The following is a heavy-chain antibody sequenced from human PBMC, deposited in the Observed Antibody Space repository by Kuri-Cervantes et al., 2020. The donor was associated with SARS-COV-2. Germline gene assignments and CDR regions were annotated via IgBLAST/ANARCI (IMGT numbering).Heavy chain of an antibody. J-gene: IGHJ5*02. Sequence: ASVKVSCKASGYTFTGYYMHWVRQAPGQGLEWMGRINPTSGGTNYAQKFQGRVTMTRDTSISTAYMELRSLRSDDTAVYYCARERSVQQLVQPTFDPWGQGTLVTVSS. CDR1: GYTFTGYY. V-gene: IGHV1-2*06. D-gene: IGHD6-6*01. CDR3: ARERSVQQLVQPTFDP. CDR2: INPTSGGT.